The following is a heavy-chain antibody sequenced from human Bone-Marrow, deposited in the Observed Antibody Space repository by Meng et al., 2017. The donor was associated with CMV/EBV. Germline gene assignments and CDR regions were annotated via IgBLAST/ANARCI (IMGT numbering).Heavy chain of an antibody. J-gene: IGHJ4*02. V-gene: IGHV4-30-4*08. D-gene: IGHD1/OR15-1a*01. Sequence: SETLSPTCTVSGGSISSGDYYWSWIRQPPGKGLEWIGYIYYSGSTYYNPSLKSRVTISVDTSKNQFALKPSSVTAADTAVYYCARGGQLEQIDYWGQGTLVTVSS. CDR3: ARGGQLEQIDY. CDR1: GGSISSGDYY. CDR2: IYYSGST.